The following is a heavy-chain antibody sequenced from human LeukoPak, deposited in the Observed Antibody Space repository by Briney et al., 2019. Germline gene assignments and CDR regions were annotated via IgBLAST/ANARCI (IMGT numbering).Heavy chain of an antibody. D-gene: IGHD6-13*01. CDR3: ARTPTYSSSWIFDY. CDR1: GGSIGIYY. Sequence: SETLSLTCTVSGGSIGIYYWSWIRQPPGKGLEWIGYIYYSGSTNYNPPLKSRVTISVDTSKNQFSLKLSSVTAADTAVYYCARTPTYSSSWIFDYWGQGTLVTVSS. J-gene: IGHJ4*02. V-gene: IGHV4-59*01. CDR2: IYYSGST.